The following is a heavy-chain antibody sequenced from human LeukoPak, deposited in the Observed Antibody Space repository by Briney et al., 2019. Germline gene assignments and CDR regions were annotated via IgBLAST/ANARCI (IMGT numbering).Heavy chain of an antibody. D-gene: IGHD5-18*01. J-gene: IGHJ5*02. Sequence: SGGSLRLSCAASGFTFSSYAMSWVRQAPGKGLEWVSAISGSGGSTYYADSVKGRFTISRDNSKNTLYLQMNSLRAEDTAVYYCAKGEGGYSYAVAFDPWGQGTLVTVSS. V-gene: IGHV3-23*01. CDR3: AKGEGGYSYAVAFDP. CDR1: GFTFSSYA. CDR2: ISGSGGST.